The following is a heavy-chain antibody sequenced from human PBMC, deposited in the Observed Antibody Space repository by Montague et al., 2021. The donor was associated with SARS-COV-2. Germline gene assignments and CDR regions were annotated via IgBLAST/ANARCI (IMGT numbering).Heavy chain of an antibody. CDR3: ARDQFTPELLWFGELYQNGMDV. J-gene: IGHJ6*02. D-gene: IGHD3-10*01. Sequence: SLRLSCAASGFTFSSYAMHWVRQAPGKGLEWVAVISYDGSNKYYADSVKGRFTISRDNSKNTLYLQMNSLRAEDTAVYYCARDQFTPELLWFGELYQNGMDVWGQGTTGTVSS. CDR2: ISYDGSNK. V-gene: IGHV3-30-3*01. CDR1: GFTFSSYA.